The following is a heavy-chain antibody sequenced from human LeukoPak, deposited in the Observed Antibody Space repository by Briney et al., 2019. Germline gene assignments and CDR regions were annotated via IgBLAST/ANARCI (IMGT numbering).Heavy chain of an antibody. J-gene: IGHJ4*02. V-gene: IGHV3-23*01. CDR2: ISGSGGST. Sequence: GGSLRLSCAASGFTSSSYAMSWVRQAPGKGLEWVSAISGSGGSTYYADSVKGRFTISRDNSKNTLYLQMNSLRAEDTAVYYCAKGLWFGELSNFDYRGQGTLVTVSS. CDR3: AKGLWFGELSNFDY. CDR1: GFTSSSYA. D-gene: IGHD3-10*01.